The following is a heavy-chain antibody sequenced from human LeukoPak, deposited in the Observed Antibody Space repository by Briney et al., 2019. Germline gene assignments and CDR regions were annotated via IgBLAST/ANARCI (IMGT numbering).Heavy chain of an antibody. CDR2: IYTSGTT. V-gene: IGHV4-61*02. D-gene: IGHD2-2*01. J-gene: IGHJ4*02. CDR1: GGSISSGSYS. CDR3: ARASSYQLLTY. Sequence: PSETLSLTCTVSGGSISSGSYSWSWLRQPAGKELEWIGRIYTSGTTNYNPSLKSRVTISVDTSKNQFSLKLNSVTAADTAVYYCARASSYQLLTYWGQGTLVTVSS.